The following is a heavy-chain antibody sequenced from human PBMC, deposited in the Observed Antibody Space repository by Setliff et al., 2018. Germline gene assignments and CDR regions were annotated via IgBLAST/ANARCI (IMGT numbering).Heavy chain of an antibody. J-gene: IGHJ3*02. V-gene: IGHV3-7*01. CDR2: VKQDGSEK. CDR3: ARGDYYDSSGYFTDAFDI. D-gene: IGHD3-22*01. CDR1: GFTFSNYW. Sequence: GGSLRLSCAASGFTFSNYWMSWVRQAPGKGLEWVANVKQDGSEKYYVDSVKGRFTISRDNAKNSLSLQMNSLRAEDTAVYYCARGDYYDSSGYFTDAFDIWGQGTMVTVSS.